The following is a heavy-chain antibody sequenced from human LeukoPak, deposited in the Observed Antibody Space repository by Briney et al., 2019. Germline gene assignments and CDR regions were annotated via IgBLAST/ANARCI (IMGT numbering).Heavy chain of an antibody. CDR3: ARGGEAAAGSEGTYFDY. CDR2: INHSGST. V-gene: IGHV4-34*01. Sequence: SETLSLTCAVYGGSFSGYYWSWIRQPPGKGLEWIGEINHSGSTNYNPSLKSRVTTSVDTSKNQFSLKLSSVTAADTAVYYCARGGEAAAGSEGTYFDYWGQGTLVTVSS. D-gene: IGHD6-13*01. J-gene: IGHJ4*02. CDR1: GGSFSGYY.